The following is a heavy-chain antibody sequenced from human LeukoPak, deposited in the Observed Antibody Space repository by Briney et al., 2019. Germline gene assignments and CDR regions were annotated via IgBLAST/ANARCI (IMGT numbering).Heavy chain of an antibody. Sequence: PSETLSLTCAVYGGSFSGYYWSWIRQPPGKGLEWIGEINHSGSTNYNPSLKSRVTISVDTSKNQFSLNLSSVTAADTAVYYCARRMVVTAIQTPYYFDYWGQGTLVTVPS. J-gene: IGHJ4*02. D-gene: IGHD2-21*02. CDR1: GGSFSGYY. CDR2: INHSGST. CDR3: ARRMVVTAIQTPYYFDY. V-gene: IGHV4-34*01.